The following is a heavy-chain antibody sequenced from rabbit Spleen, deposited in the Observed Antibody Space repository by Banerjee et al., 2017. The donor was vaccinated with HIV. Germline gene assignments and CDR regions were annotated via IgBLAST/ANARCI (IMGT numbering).Heavy chain of an antibody. CDR2: IDTGSSGFT. CDR3: ARDSGSSFSSYGMDL. J-gene: IGHJ6*01. D-gene: IGHD8-1*01. Sequence: QSLEESGGDLVKPGASLTLTCTASGFSFSNNYYMCWVRQAPGKGLEWIACIDTGSSGFTYSASWAKGRFTISKTSSTTVTLQMTSLTAADTATYFCARDSGSSFSSYGMDLWGQGTLVTVS. V-gene: IGHV1S40*01. CDR1: GFSFSNNYY.